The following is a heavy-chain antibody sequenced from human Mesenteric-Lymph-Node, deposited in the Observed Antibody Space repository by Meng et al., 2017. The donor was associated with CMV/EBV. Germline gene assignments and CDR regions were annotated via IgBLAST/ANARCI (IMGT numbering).Heavy chain of an antibody. CDR1: GYTFTSYG. CDR3: ARFYGSGSYYFDY. Sequence: ASAQVSCKASGYTFTSYGISWVRQAPGQGLEWMGWISAYNGNTNYAQKLQGRVTMTRDTSTTTAYLELRGLTSDDTAVYYCARFYGSGSYYFDYWGQGTLVTVSS. D-gene: IGHD3-10*01. V-gene: IGHV1-18*01. J-gene: IGHJ4*02. CDR2: ISAYNGNT.